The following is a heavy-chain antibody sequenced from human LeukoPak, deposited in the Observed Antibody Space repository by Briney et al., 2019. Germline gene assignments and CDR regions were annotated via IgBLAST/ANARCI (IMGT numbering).Heavy chain of an antibody. V-gene: IGHV4-39*07. Sequence: GSLRLSCAASGFTFSSYGMHWVRQPPGKGLEWIGSIYYSGSTYYNPSLKSRVTISVDTSKNQFSLKLSSVTAADTAVYYCAREGWWLQSLGYDYWGQGTLVTVSS. CDR3: AREGWWLQSLGYDY. CDR1: GFTFSSYG. J-gene: IGHJ4*02. CDR2: IYYSGST. D-gene: IGHD5-24*01.